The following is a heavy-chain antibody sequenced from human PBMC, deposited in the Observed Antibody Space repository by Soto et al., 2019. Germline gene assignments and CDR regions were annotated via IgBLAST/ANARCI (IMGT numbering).Heavy chain of an antibody. D-gene: IGHD2-21*02. J-gene: IGHJ4*02. CDR1: VESISSSSYY. CDR2: IYYSGRT. CDR3: ARQRTTVVTQAYFDH. Sequence: SETLSLTCIVSVESISSSSYYWGWFRQPPGKGLEWIGSIYYSGRTYYNPSFKSRVTISIDTSKNQFSLKLSSVTATDTAVYYCARQRTTVVTQAYFDHWGQGALVTVSS. V-gene: IGHV4-39*01.